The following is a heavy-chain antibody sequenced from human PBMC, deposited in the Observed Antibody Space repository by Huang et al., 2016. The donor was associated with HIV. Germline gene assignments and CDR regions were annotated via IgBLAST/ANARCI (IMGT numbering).Heavy chain of an antibody. CDR2: IRRDGTST. D-gene: IGHD2-15*01. J-gene: IGHJ4*02. CDR3: VRTFLGGFDF. CDR1: GFTFRDYW. Sequence: EVHLVESGGGLVQPGGSLRLSCAASGFTFRDYWMHWVRQAPGKGRVWVSRIRRDGTSTSYAESVKGRFTSSRDNAKNTLYLQMNSLRAEDTAVYYCVRTFLGGFDFWGQGALVTVSS. V-gene: IGHV3-74*01.